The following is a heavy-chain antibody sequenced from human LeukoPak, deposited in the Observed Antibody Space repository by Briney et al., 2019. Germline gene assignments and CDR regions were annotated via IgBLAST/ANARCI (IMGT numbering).Heavy chain of an antibody. J-gene: IGHJ6*02. D-gene: IGHD3-9*01. Sequence: GGSLRPSCAASGFTFSSYSMNWVRQAPGKGLEWVSSISSSSSYTYYADSVKGRFTISRDNAKNSLYLQMNSLRAEDTAVYYCATFDSYYYYGMDVWGQGTTVTVSS. CDR3: ATFDSYYYYGMDV. CDR1: GFTFSSYS. CDR2: ISSSSSYT. V-gene: IGHV3-21*01.